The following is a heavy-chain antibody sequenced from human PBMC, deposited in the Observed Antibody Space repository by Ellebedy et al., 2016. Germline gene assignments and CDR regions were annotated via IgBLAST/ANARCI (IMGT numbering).Heavy chain of an antibody. CDR2: INAGNGNT. J-gene: IGHJ4*02. D-gene: IGHD2-2*02. V-gene: IGHV1-3*01. Sequence: ASVKVSCKGSGYSFTSYAMHWVRQAPGQRLEWMGWINAGNGNTKYSQKFQGRVTITRDTSASTAYMELSSLRSEDTAVYYCAREVKVAAAIQPKFDYWGQGTLVTVSS. CDR3: AREVKVAAAIQPKFDY. CDR1: GYSFTSYA.